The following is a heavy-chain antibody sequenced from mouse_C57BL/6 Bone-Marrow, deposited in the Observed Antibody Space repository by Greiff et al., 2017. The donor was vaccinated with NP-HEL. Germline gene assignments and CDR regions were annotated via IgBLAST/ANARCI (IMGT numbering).Heavy chain of an antibody. CDR2: IWTGGGT. CDR3: ARKNYDGYYVGAMDY. V-gene: IGHV2-9-1*01. D-gene: IGHD2-3*01. Sequence: VMLVESGPGLVAPSQSLSITCTVSGFSLTSYAISWVRQPPGKGLEWLGVIWTGGGTNYNSALKSRLSISKDNSKSQVFLKMNSLQTDDTARYYCARKNYDGYYVGAMDYWGQGTSVTVSS. CDR1: GFSLTSYA. J-gene: IGHJ4*01.